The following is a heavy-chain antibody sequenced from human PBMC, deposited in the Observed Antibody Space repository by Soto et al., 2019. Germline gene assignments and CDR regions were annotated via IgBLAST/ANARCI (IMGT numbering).Heavy chain of an antibody. D-gene: IGHD2-15*01. J-gene: IGHJ1*01. Sequence: GASVKVSCKASGGTFSSYTISWVRQAPGQGLEWMGRIIPILGIANYAQKFQGRVTITADKSTSTAYMELSSLRSEDTAVYYCARVRYCSGGSCYFRFATKANAAYAEYFQHWGEGTMITVSS. CDR3: ARVRYCSGGSCYFRFATKANAAYAEYFQH. V-gene: IGHV1-69*02. CDR2: IIPILGIA. CDR1: GGTFSSYT.